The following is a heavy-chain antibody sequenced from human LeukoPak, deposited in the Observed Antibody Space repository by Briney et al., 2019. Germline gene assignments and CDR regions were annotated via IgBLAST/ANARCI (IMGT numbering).Heavy chain of an antibody. Sequence: GGSLRLSCAASGFTFNSYAMSWVRQAPGKGLEWVSVIYSGGKTYYADSGKGRFTISRDDSKNTLCLQMNSLRAEDTAVYYCARDNTATYYYDSSGQDAFDIWGQGTMVTVSS. D-gene: IGHD3-22*01. V-gene: IGHV3-53*01. CDR2: IYSGGKT. CDR3: ARDNTATYYYDSSGQDAFDI. CDR1: GFTFNSYA. J-gene: IGHJ3*02.